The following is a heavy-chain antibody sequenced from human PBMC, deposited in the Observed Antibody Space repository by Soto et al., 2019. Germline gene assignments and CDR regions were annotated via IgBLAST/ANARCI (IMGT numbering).Heavy chain of an antibody. Sequence: EVQLVESGGGLVKPGGSLRLSCAASGFIFSSHTMNWVRQVPGKGLEWVSSISASSTYIYYADSLKGRFTISRDNAYNSLDLQVSGLRAEDTAVYYCARGWLRDPWMYWGQGTLVTVSS. D-gene: IGHD5-12*01. CDR1: GFIFSSHT. V-gene: IGHV3-21*02. CDR2: ISASSTYI. CDR3: ARGWLRDPWMY. J-gene: IGHJ4*02.